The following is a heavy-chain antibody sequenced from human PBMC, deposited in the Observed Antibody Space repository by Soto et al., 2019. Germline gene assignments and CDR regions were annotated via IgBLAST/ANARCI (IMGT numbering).Heavy chain of an antibody. J-gene: IGHJ6*02. CDR1: GFTFNNFA. CDR2: ISYDGTYK. D-gene: IGHD5-12*01. CDR3: ANEVDVAFSSLQYGMDV. Sequence: GSLRLSCAASGFTFNNFAMHWVRQAPGKGLEWVAFISYDGTYKYYADSVRGRFTVYRDNSKSTLFLQMNSLKFEDTAVYVCANEVDVAFSSLQYGMDVWGQGTTVTV. V-gene: IGHV3-30*14.